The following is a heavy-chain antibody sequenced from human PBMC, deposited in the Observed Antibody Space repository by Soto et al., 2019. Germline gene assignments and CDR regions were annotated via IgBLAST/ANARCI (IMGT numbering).Heavy chain of an antibody. J-gene: IGHJ6*03. CDR3: AGTTSHHWLYMDV. V-gene: IGHV6-1*01. Sequence: SLTXXXSGDSVSSNSAAWNWIRLSPSRGLEWLARTYYRSRWYNDYAVSVRSRITVNPDTSKNQFSLQLTSVTPEDTAVYYCAGTTSHHWLYMDVWGKGATVTVSS. D-gene: IGHD1-7*01. CDR1: GDSVSSNSAA. CDR2: TYYRSRWYN.